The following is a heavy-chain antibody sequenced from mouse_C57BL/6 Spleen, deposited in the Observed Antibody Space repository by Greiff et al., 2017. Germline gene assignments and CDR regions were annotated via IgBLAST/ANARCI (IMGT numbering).Heavy chain of an antibody. J-gene: IGHJ2*01. Sequence: QVQLQQSGAELVRPGASVTLSCKASGYTFTDYEMHWVKQTPVHGLEWIGAIDPETGGTAYNQKFKGKAILTADKSSSTAYMELRSLTSEDSAVYYCTRSGSSSYYFDDWGQGTTLTVAS. D-gene: IGHD1-1*01. CDR2: IDPETGGT. CDR3: TRSGSSSYYFDD. V-gene: IGHV1-15*01. CDR1: GYTFTDYE.